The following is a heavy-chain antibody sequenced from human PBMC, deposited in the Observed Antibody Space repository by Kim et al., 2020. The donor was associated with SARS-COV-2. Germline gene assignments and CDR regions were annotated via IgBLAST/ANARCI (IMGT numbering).Heavy chain of an antibody. CDR2: IWYDGSNK. CDR3: ARSSSGWIHYYGMDV. D-gene: IGHD6-19*01. V-gene: IGHV3-33*01. J-gene: IGHJ6*02. CDR1: GFTFSSYG. Sequence: GGSLRLSCAASGFTFSSYGMHWVRQAPGKGLEWVAVIWYDGSNKYYADSVKGRFTISRDNSKNTLYLQMNSLRAEDTAVYYCARSSSGWIHYYGMDVWGQGTTVTVSS.